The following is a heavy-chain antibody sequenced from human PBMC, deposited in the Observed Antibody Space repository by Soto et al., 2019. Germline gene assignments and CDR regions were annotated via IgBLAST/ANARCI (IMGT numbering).Heavy chain of an antibody. Sequence: SETLSLTCSVSGGSLTSDGYYWSWIRQHPGRGLEWIGYIYYSGYTYYNPSLKGRVAISVDTSKNQFSLRLRSVTAADTAVYYCARTPYSSYPYYYYMDVWGQGTTVTVSS. V-gene: IGHV4-31*03. CDR2: IYYSGYT. D-gene: IGHD6-6*01. CDR1: GGSLTSDGYY. J-gene: IGHJ6*02. CDR3: ARTPYSSYPYYYYMDV.